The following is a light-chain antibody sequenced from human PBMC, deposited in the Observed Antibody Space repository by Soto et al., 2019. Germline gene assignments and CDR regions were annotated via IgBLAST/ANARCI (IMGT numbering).Light chain of an antibody. V-gene: IGKV3-15*01. CDR2: GAS. CDR3: QQSYNWPYT. CDR1: QSVSSD. J-gene: IGKJ2*01. Sequence: EIVMTQSPATLSVSPGERATLSCRASQSVSSDLAWYQQKPGQAPRLLIYGASTRPTGIPARFSGSGSGTEFTLTISSLQSEDFAVYYCQQSYNWPYTFGQGTKLEIK.